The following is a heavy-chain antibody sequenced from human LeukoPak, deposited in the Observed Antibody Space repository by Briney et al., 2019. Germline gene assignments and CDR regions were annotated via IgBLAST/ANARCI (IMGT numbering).Heavy chain of an antibody. CDR2: INSDGSST. V-gene: IGHV3-74*01. J-gene: IGHJ5*02. CDR1: GFTFSSYW. Sequence: GGSLRLSCAASGFTFSSYWMSWVRQAPGKGLVWVSRINSDGSSTSYADSVKGRFTISRDNVKNTLYLQMNSLRAEDTAVYYCARDRPTYYYDSSGSWGQGTLVTVSS. CDR3: ARDRPTYYYDSSGS. D-gene: IGHD3-22*01.